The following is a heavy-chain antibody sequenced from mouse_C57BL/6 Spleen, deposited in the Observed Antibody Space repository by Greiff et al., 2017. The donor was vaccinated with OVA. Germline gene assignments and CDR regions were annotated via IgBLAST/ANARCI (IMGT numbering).Heavy chain of an antibody. Sequence: VQLQQPGAELVMPGASVKLSCKASGYTFTSYWMHWVKQRPGQGLEWIGEIDPSDSYTNYNQQFKGKSTLTVDKSSSPAYMQLSSLTSEDSAVYYCARLPAYYSTGDYWGQGTSVTVSS. CDR3: ARLPAYYSTGDY. CDR2: IDPSDSYT. V-gene: IGHV1-69*01. J-gene: IGHJ4*01. CDR1: GYTFTSYW. D-gene: IGHD2-5*01.